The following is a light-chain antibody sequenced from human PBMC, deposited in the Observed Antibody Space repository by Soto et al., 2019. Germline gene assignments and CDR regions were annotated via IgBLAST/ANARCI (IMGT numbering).Light chain of an antibody. CDR3: QQHNSYPWT. CDR1: QSVSTY. CDR2: DAS. V-gene: IGKV3-11*01. Sequence: EIVLTQSPATLSLSPGESATLSCRASQSVSTYLAWYQQKPGQAPRLLIYDASNRATDIPDRFSGSGSGTEFTLTISSLQPDDFATYYCQQHNSYPWTFGQGTKV. J-gene: IGKJ1*01.